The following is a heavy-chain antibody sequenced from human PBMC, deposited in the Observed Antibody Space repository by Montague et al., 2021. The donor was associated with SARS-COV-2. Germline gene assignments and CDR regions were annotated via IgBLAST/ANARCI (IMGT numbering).Heavy chain of an antibody. CDR1: GFTFSRYG. V-gene: IGHV3-33*01. CDR3: ARVLGSWYPFDY. D-gene: IGHD6-13*01. CDR2: IWYDGSNK. J-gene: IGHJ4*02. Sequence: SRRFSCAASGFTFSRYGMHLFRQAPGKGLEWVAVIWYDGSNKYYADSVKGRFTISRDNSKNTLYLQMNSLRAEDTAVYYCARVLGSWYPFDYWGQGTLVTVSS.